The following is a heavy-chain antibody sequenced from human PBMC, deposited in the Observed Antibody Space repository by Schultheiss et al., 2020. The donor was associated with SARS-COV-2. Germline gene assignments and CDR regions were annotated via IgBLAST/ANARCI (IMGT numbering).Heavy chain of an antibody. D-gene: IGHD3-9*01. CDR2: IKQDGSEK. Sequence: GGSLRLSCAASGFTFSNSDMNWVRQAPGKGLEWVANIKQDGSEKYYVDSVKGRFTISRDNAKNSLYLQMNSLRAEDTAVYYCARQRVRKPNYDILTGYKYYYYYGMDVWGQGTTVTVSS. CDR3: ARQRVRKPNYDILTGYKYYYYYGMDV. V-gene: IGHV3-7*03. J-gene: IGHJ6*02. CDR1: GFTFSNSD.